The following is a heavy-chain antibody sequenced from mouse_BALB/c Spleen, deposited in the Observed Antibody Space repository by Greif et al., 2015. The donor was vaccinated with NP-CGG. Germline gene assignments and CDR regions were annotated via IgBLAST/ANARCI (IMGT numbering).Heavy chain of an antibody. CDR1: GFSLTSYG. Sequence: QVQLQQSGPGLVAPSQSLSITCTVSGFSLTSYGVHWVRQPPGKGLEWLGVIWAGGSTNYNSALMSRLSISKDNSKSXVFLKMNSLQTDDTAMYYCARDLYYYVSSYEAMDYWGQGTSVTVSS. CDR3: ARDLYYYVSSYEAMDY. J-gene: IGHJ4*01. D-gene: IGHD1-1*01. V-gene: IGHV2-9*02. CDR2: IWAGGST.